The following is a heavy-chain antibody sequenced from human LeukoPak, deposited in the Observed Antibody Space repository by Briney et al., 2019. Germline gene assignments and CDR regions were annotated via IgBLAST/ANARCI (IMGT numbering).Heavy chain of an antibody. CDR3: ARDLSLGGYYDYVWGSYRYEYYFDY. J-gene: IGHJ4*02. Sequence: GGSLRLSCAASGFTFSSYSMNWVRQAPGKGLEWVSSISSSSSYTYYADSVKGRFTISRDNAKNSLYLQMNSLRAEDTAVYYCARDLSLGGYYDYVWGSYRYEYYFDYWGQGTLVTVSS. CDR2: ISSSSSYT. V-gene: IGHV3-21*01. D-gene: IGHD3-16*02. CDR1: GFTFSSYS.